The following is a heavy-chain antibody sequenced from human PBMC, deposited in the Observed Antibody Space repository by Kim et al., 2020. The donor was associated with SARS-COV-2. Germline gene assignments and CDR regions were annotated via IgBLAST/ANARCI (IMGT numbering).Heavy chain of an antibody. V-gene: IGHV3-73*01. J-gene: IGHJ3*02. Sequence: GGSLRLSCAASGFIFSGSAMHWVRQASGKGLEWVGRIRSKANSYATAYAASVKGRFTISRDDSKTTTYLQMNSLKTEDTAVYYCTRVPGTTLGFWASFD. CDR2: IRSKANSYAT. CDR3: TRVPGTTLGFWASFD. CDR1: GFIFSGSA. D-gene: IGHD1-1*01.